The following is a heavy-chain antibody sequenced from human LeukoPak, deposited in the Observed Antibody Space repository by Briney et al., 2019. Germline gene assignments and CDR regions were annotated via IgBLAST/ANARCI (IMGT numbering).Heavy chain of an antibody. D-gene: IGHD2-2*01. CDR2: LSGSGDNT. J-gene: IGHJ4*02. CDR3: AKVSGTSWQLDY. CDR1: GFTFSSYA. V-gene: IGHV3-23*01. Sequence: AGGSLRLSCAASGFTFSSYAMSWVRQAPGKGLEWVSALSGSGDNTYHADSVKGRFTLSRDNSKNTLYLQMNSLRAEDTAVYYCAKVSGTSWQLDYWGQGTLVTVSS.